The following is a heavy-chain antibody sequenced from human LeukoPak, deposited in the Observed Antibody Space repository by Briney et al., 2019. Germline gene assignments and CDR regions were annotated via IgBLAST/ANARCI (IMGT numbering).Heavy chain of an antibody. Sequence: GGSLRLSCAASGFTFSNYGMHWVRQAPGKGLEWVAVIWYDRSNKYYADSVRGRFTISRDNSKNTLYLQMNSLRAEDTAVYFCARDGFPGAVTQNEGWWFFDLWGRGTLVTVSS. CDR3: ARDGFPGAVTQNEGWWFFDL. V-gene: IGHV3-33*01. D-gene: IGHD4-17*01. CDR1: GFTFSNYG. J-gene: IGHJ2*01. CDR2: IWYDRSNK.